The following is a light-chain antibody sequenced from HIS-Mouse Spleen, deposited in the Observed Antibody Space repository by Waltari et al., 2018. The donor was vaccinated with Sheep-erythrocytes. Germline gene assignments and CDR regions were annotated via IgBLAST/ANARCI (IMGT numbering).Light chain of an antibody. CDR1: SSDVGGYNY. V-gene: IGLV2-11*01. Sequence: QSALTQPRSVSGSPGQSVTIYCTGTSSDVGGYNYVSWYQQHPGKAPKLLIYDVSKRPSGVPDRFSCSKSGNTASLTISGLQAEDEADYYCCSYAGSYNHVFATGTKVTVL. CDR2: DVS. CDR3: CSYAGSYNHV. J-gene: IGLJ1*01.